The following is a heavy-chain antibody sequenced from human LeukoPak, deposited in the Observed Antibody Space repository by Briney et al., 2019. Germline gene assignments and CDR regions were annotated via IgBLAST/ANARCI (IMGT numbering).Heavy chain of an antibody. J-gene: IGHJ4*02. CDR2: INWSGDNT. Sequence: GGSLRLSCEDSGFTFADYGLSWVRQAPGKGLEWVAGINWSGDNTFYADSVEGRFTISRDNTKKTLYLQMNNLRGEDTATYYCARDLSSNWNNLAYWGQGTLVTVSS. V-gene: IGHV3-20*04. D-gene: IGHD1/OR15-1a*01. CDR3: ARDLSSNWNNLAY. CDR1: GFTFADYG.